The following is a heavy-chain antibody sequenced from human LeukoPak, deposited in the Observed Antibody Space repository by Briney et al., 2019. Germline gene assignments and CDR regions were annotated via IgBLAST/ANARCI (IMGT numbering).Heavy chain of an antibody. CDR2: IYYSGST. CDR1: GGSISSYY. J-gene: IGHJ6*02. Sequence: PSETLSLTCTVSGGSISSYYWSWIRQPPGKGLEWIGYIYYSGSTNYNPSLKSRVTISVDTSKNQFSLKLSSVTAADTAVYYCARGARYCSGGSCYYYYYGMDVWGQGTTVTVSS. V-gene: IGHV4-59*01. D-gene: IGHD2-15*01. CDR3: ARGARYCSGGSCYYYYYGMDV.